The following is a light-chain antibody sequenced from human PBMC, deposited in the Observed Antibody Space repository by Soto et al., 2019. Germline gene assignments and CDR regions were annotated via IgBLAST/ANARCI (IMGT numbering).Light chain of an antibody. CDR1: QSVSSSY. Sequence: EIVLTQSPGTLSLSPGERATLSCRASQSVSSSYLAWYQQKPGQAPRLLIYGASSRATGIPDRFSGSGSGTDFTLTISRLEPDDFAVYYCQQHGSSLFTFGPGTKVDI. CDR2: GAS. J-gene: IGKJ3*01. CDR3: QQHGSSLFT. V-gene: IGKV3-20*01.